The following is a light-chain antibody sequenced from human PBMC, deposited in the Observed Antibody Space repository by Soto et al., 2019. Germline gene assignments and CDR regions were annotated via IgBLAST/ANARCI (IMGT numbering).Light chain of an antibody. CDR1: QSVSDK. J-gene: IGKJ1*01. V-gene: IGKV3-15*01. Sequence: EVEVTQSRATVSVSKGERATLSCRASQSVSDKLAWYQQKPGQAPRLLIYHASARATGIPARFSGSGSGTEFTLTISSLQPDDFATYYCQQYNSYFWTFGEGAIVDI. CDR3: QQYNSYFWT. CDR2: HAS.